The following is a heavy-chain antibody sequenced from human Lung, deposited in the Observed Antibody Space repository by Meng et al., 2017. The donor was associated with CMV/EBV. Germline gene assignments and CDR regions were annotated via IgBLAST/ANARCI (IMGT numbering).Heavy chain of an antibody. CDR1: GFDFTTYA. CDR3: AKGARMAGAGPDY. CDR2: ISGSGGAT. J-gene: IGHJ4*02. V-gene: IGHV3-23*01. D-gene: IGHD6-13*01. Sequence: GESLKISCAASGFDFTTYAMTWVRQAPGRGLELVSYISGSGGATYYAASVKGRFTVSRDNSKNTLFLQINSLRAEDTDLYYSAKGARMAGAGPDYWGQGTLVTASS.